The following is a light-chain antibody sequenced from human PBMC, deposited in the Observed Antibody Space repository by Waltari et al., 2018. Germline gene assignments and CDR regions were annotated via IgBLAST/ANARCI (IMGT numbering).Light chain of an antibody. V-gene: IGLV7-43*01. J-gene: IGLJ3*02. CDR1: TGAVASGYF. CDR3: LLYHKDAQLWV. Sequence: QTVVTQEPSLTVSPGGTVTLTCASSTGAVASGYFPIWFQQKPGQAPRPLIYNTNNKHSWTPARFSGSLLGDKAALTLSGVQPEDEAEYYCLLYHKDAQLWVFGGGTKVTVL. CDR2: NTN.